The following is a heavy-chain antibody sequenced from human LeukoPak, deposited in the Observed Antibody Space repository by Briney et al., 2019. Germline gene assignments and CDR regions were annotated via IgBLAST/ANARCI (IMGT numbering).Heavy chain of an antibody. CDR1: GRSISSYY. V-gene: IGHV4-59*08. CDR2: IYYSGST. J-gene: IGHJ6*02. CDR3: ARVTVTHYYYGMDV. Sequence: PSETLSLTCTVTGRSISSYYWSWIRQPPGKGLEWIGYIYYSGSTNYNPSLKSRVTISVDTSKNQFSLKLSSVTAADTAVYYCARVTVTHYYYGMDVWGQGTTVTVSS. D-gene: IGHD4-4*01.